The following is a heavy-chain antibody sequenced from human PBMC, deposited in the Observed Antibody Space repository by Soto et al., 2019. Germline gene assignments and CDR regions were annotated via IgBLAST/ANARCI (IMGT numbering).Heavy chain of an antibody. CDR3: ARAADYYDSSGYYAPRNFDY. J-gene: IGHJ4*02. D-gene: IGHD3-22*01. CDR2: IIPIFGTA. Sequence: GASVKVSCKASGGTFSSYAISWVRQAPGQGLEWMGGIIPIFGTANYAQKFQGRVTITADESTSTAYMELSSLRSEDTAVYYCARAADYYDSSGYYAPRNFDYWGQGTLVTVSS. V-gene: IGHV1-69*13. CDR1: GGTFSSYA.